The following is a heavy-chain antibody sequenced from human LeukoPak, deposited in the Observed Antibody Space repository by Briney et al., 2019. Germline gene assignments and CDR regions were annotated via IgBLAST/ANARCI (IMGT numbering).Heavy chain of an antibody. CDR1: GGSISSGDYY. J-gene: IGHJ4*02. CDR3: ARAAPPAHFDY. D-gene: IGHD2-2*01. Sequence: PSETLSLTCTVSGGSISSGDYYWSWIRQPPGKGLEWIGYIYYSGGTYYNPSLKSRVTISVDTSKNQFSLKLSSVTAADTAVYYCARAAPPAHFDYWGRGALVTVSS. V-gene: IGHV4-30-4*01. CDR2: IYYSGGT.